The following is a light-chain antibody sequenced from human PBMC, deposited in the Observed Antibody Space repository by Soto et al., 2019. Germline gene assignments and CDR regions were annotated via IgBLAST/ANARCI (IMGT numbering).Light chain of an antibody. CDR3: QQYFEWPPMT. V-gene: IGKV3-15*01. J-gene: IGKJ1*01. CDR1: ETVATN. CDR2: GAS. Sequence: VMTQSPPTLSVSPGERATLSCWASETVATNLAWYQQKPGQAPRLLISGASTRAAGISDRFRGSGSGTESTLTISSLRSEDSAIYYCQQYFEWPPMTFGQGTKV.